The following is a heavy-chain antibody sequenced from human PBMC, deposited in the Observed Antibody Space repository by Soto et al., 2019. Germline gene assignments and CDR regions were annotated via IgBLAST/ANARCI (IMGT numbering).Heavy chain of an antibody. CDR2: ISAYNGNT. CDR3: ARDPAGSAPLYYYGMDV. J-gene: IGHJ6*02. Sequence: ASVKVSCKASGYTFTSYGISWVRQAHGQGLEWMGWISAYNGNTNYAQKLQGRVTMTTDTSTSTAYMELRSLRSDDTAVYYCARDPAGSAPLYYYGMDVWGQGTTVTVSS. CDR1: GYTFTSYG. D-gene: IGHD2-15*01. V-gene: IGHV1-18*01.